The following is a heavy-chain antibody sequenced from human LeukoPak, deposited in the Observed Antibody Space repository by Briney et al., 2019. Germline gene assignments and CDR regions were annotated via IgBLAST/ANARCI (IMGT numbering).Heavy chain of an antibody. V-gene: IGHV3-74*01. CDR3: VTGSPNWFDP. J-gene: IGHJ5*02. CDR1: GFTFSNYW. CDR2: IKTDGSST. Sequence: GGSLRLSCAASGFTFSNYWMHWVRQAPGKGLVWVSRIKTDGSSTAYADSVKGRFTISRDNAKSTLYLQMNSLRAEDTAVYYCVTGSPNWFDPWGQGTLVTVSS.